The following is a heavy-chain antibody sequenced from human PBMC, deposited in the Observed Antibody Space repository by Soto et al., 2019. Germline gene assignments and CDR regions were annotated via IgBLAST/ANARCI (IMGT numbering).Heavy chain of an antibody. Sequence: VQLVQSGAEVKKPGASVKISCKASGYTFNSYYMHWVRQAPGQGLEWMGVINPRGDSAGYAQKFQGRVTMTRDTSTSTLYMDLSGLRSDDTAVYYCARVGSFEVVAATDYFDHWGQGTLITVSS. CDR1: GYTFNSYY. CDR2: INPRGDSA. CDR3: ARVGSFEVVAATDYFDH. J-gene: IGHJ4*02. D-gene: IGHD6-19*01. V-gene: IGHV1-46*02.